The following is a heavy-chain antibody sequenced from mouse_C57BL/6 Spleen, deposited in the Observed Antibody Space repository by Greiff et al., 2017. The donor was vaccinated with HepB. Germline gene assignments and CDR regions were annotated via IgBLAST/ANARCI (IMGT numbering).Heavy chain of an antibody. CDR3: ARHYYYGSSYEGAMDY. CDR1: GYTFTSYW. CDR2: IHPNSGST. Sequence: QVQLKQPGAELVKPGASVKLSCKASGYTFTSYWMHWVKQRPGQGLEWIGMIHPNSGSTNYNEKFKSKATLTVDKSSSTAYMQLSSLTSEDSAVYYCARHYYYGSSYEGAMDYWGQGTSVTVSS. J-gene: IGHJ4*01. V-gene: IGHV1-64*01. D-gene: IGHD1-1*01.